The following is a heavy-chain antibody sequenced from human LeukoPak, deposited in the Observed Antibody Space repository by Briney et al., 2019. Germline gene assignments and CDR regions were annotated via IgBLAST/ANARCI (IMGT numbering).Heavy chain of an antibody. V-gene: IGHV3-30-3*01. CDR1: GFTFSSYA. Sequence: GGSLRLSCAASGFTFSSYAMHWVRQAPGKGLEWVAVISYDGSNKYYADSVKGRFTISRDNSKNTLYLQMNSLRAEDTAVYYCAKGRRSSGWITSEAFDIWGQGTMVTVSS. D-gene: IGHD6-19*01. CDR2: ISYDGSNK. CDR3: AKGRRSSGWITSEAFDI. J-gene: IGHJ3*02.